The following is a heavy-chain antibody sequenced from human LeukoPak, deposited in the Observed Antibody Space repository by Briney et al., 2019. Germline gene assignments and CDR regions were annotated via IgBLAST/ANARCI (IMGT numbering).Heavy chain of an antibody. D-gene: IGHD6-13*01. J-gene: IGHJ4*02. CDR1: GGTFSSYA. Sequence: ASVKVSCKASGGTFSSYAISWVRQAPGQGLEWMGGIIPIFGTANYAQKSQGRVTITADESTSTAYMELSSLRSEDTAVYYCAKEGQYSSSWYLGYWGQGTLVTVSS. CDR2: IIPIFGTA. V-gene: IGHV1-69*13. CDR3: AKEGQYSSSWYLGY.